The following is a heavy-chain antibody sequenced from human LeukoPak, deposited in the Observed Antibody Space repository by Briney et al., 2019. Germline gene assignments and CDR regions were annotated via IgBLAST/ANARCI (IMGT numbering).Heavy chain of an antibody. CDR2: MNPNSGNT. Sequence: GASVKVSCKASGYTFSTCDINWVRQATGQGLEWIGWMNPNSGNTGFAHKFQGRVTMTRDTSINTAYMELSSLRSEDTAVYYCARVLGGISHGGQGTLVTVSS. D-gene: IGHD3-3*01. CDR3: ARVLGGISH. CDR1: GYTFSTCD. J-gene: IGHJ4*02. V-gene: IGHV1-8*01.